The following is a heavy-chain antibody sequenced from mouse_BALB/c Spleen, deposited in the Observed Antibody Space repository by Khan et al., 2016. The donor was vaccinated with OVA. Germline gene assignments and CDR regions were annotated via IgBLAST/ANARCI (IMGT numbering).Heavy chain of an antibody. CDR2: INSNGGST. CDR1: GFTFSSYG. CDR3: ARMARTIN. J-gene: IGHJ2*01. V-gene: IGHV5-6-3*01. Sequence: EVKLMESGGGLVQPGGSLKLSCAASGFTFSSYGMSWVRQTPDTRLELVATINSNGGSTYYPDSVKGRFTISRDNAKNTLYLQMSSLKSEDTAMYYCARMARTINWGQGTTLTVSS.